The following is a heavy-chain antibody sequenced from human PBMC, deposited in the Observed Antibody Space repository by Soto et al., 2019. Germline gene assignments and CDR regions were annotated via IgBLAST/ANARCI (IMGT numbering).Heavy chain of an antibody. Sequence: LRLSCEASGFSIRDYWMHWVRQAPGEGLVWVSCINGDASSTTYADSVKGRFTISRDDAKNTVYLQMTSLRAEDTAVYFCARDRSYAMEVWGQGTRVTVSS. CDR2: INGDASST. CDR1: GFSIRDYW. CDR3: ARDRSYAMEV. J-gene: IGHJ6*02. V-gene: IGHV3-74*01.